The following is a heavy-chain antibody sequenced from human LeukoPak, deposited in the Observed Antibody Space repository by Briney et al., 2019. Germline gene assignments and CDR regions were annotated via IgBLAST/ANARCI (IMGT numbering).Heavy chain of an antibody. V-gene: IGHV3-48*01. J-gene: IGHJ4*02. CDR1: GFTFSSYS. Sequence: GGSLRLSCAASGFTFSSYSMNWVRQAPGKGLEWVSYISSSSSTIYYADSVKGRFTISRDNAKNSLYLQMNSLRAEDTAVYYCARDYSDTAIADFDYWGQGTLVTVSS. CDR2: ISSSSSTI. CDR3: ARDYSDTAIADFDY. D-gene: IGHD6-13*01.